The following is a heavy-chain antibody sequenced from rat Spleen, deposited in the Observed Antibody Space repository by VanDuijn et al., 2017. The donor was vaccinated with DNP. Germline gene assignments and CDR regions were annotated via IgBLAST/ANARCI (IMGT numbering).Heavy chain of an antibody. CDR2: ISKTGDGT. CDR1: GFMFSNYW. D-gene: IGHD3-8*01. J-gene: IGHJ2*01. Sequence: EVQLVESGGGPVQPGRSLKLSCVASGFMFSNYWMTWIRQAPGKGLEWVASISKTGDGTYYSDSVKGRFSISRDNAQSTLYLQVNSLRSEDTATYYCTSNPHIRTAAPFDYWGQGVMVTVSS. V-gene: IGHV5-31*01. CDR3: TSNPHIRTAAPFDY.